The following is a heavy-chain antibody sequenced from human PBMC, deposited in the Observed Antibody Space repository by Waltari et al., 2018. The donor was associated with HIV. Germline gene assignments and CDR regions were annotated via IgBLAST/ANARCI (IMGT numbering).Heavy chain of an antibody. J-gene: IGHJ4*02. CDR1: GFTFSSYA. CDR2: ISGSGGST. D-gene: IGHD3-22*01. Sequence: EVQLLESGGGLVQPGGSLRLSCAASGFTFSSYAMRWVRQAPGKGLEWVSAISGSGGSTYYADSVKGRFTISRDNSKNTLYLQMNSLRAEDTAVYYCAKAPPLRVVVISYFDYWGQGTLVTVSS. CDR3: AKAPPLRVVVISYFDY. V-gene: IGHV3-23*01.